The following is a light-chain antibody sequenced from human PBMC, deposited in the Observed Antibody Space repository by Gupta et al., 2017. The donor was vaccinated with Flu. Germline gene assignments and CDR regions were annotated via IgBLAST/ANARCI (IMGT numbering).Light chain of an antibody. CDR1: SNIGRNI. CDR3: AAWDDSLNGLWV. J-gene: IGLJ3*02. Sequence: SNIGRNIVSWYQHVPGRAPKLLIYNDNQRPSGVPDRFSGSKSGTSASLAISGLQSEDEADYYCAAWDDSLNGLWVFGGGTQLNVL. CDR2: NDN. V-gene: IGLV1-44*01.